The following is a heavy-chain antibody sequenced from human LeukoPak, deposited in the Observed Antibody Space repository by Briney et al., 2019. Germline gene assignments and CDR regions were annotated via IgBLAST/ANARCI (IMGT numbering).Heavy chain of an antibody. CDR1: GFTFSSYG. J-gene: IGHJ5*01. CDR2: IWYDGSSK. V-gene: IGHV3-33*01. D-gene: IGHD7-27*01. CDR3: ARDLGTGWFDS. Sequence: PGGSLRLSCAASGFTFSSYGMHWVRQAPGKGLEWVALIWYDGSSKHYADSVRGRFTISRDNSKNTLYLQMNSLRAEDTAVYYCARDLGTGWFDSWGQGTLVTVSS.